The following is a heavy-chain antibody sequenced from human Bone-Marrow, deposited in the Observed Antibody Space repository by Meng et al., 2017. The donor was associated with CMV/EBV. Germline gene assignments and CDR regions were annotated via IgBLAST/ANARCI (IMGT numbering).Heavy chain of an antibody. CDR2: MSHDETKK. D-gene: IGHD3-3*01. Sequence: FSFSDYAMPWVRQVPGKGLEWVAIMSHDETKKFYADSVRGRFTISRDNSKSTLYLQLNSLRAEDTSVYYCARSRFLEWLSRRGYFDLWGRGTLVTVSS. CDR1: FSFSDYA. CDR3: ARSRFLEWLSRRGYFDL. J-gene: IGHJ2*01. V-gene: IGHV3-30*07.